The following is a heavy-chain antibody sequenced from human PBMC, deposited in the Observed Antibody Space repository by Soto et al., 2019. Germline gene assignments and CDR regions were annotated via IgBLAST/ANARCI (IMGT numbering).Heavy chain of an antibody. CDR2: IYYSGST. CDR3: ARDITYDYVWGSYRPQPLFDP. Sequence: QVQLQESGPGLVKPSQTLSLTCTVSGGSISSGGYYWSWIRQHPGKGLEWIGYIYYSGSTYYNPSLKSRVTISVDTSKNQFSLKLSSVAAADTAVYYCARDITYDYVWGSYRPQPLFDPWGQGTLVTVSS. CDR1: GGSISSGGYY. D-gene: IGHD3-16*02. J-gene: IGHJ5*02. V-gene: IGHV4-31*03.